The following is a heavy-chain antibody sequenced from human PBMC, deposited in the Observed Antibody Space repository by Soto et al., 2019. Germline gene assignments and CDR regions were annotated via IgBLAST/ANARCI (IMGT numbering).Heavy chain of an antibody. Sequence: SETLSLTCTVSGGSVNRGTYYWSWIRQPPGKGPEWIGNIYYNGSTNHNPSLKNRVTISADASKNQFSLRLRSVTAADTAVYFCARGALVYPRTWASHFDIWGQGIPVTVSS. CDR3: ARGALVYPRTWASHFDI. V-gene: IGHV4-61*01. J-gene: IGHJ4*02. CDR2: IYYNGST. CDR1: GGSVNRGTYY. D-gene: IGHD2-2*01.